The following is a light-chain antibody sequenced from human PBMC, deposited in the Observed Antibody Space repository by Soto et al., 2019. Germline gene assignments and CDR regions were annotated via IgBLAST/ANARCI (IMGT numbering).Light chain of an antibody. CDR2: GTS. Sequence: ENVLTQSPGTLSLSPGERATLSCRASQSVNSKYLAWYQQKPGQAPSLLIYGTSSRATGIPDRFSASGSGTDFTLTISRLEPEDFAVYYCQQYDNSHLTFGGGNKVEVK. V-gene: IGKV3-20*01. CDR3: QQYDNSHLT. J-gene: IGKJ4*01. CDR1: QSVNSKY.